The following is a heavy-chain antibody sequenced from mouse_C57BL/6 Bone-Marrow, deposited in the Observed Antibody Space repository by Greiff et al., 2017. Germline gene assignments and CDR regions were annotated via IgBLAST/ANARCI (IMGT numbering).Heavy chain of an antibody. J-gene: IGHJ2*01. CDR2: IDPENGDT. CDR3: TTVVHY. CDR1: GFNIKDDY. V-gene: IGHV14-4*01. D-gene: IGHD1-1*01. Sequence: VQLKESGAELVRPGASVKLSCTASGFNIKDDYMHWVKQRPEQGLEWIGWIDPENGDTEYASKFQGKATITADTSSNTAYLQISSLTSEDTAVYYCTTVVHYWGQGTTLTVSS.